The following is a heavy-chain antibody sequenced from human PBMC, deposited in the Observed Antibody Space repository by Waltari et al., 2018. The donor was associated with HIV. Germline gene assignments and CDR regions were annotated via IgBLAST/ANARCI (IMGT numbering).Heavy chain of an antibody. CDR3: AVQDGFFDF. D-gene: IGHD3-3*01. J-gene: IGHJ4*02. Sequence: EVQLLESGGTLVRPGGSLRLSCTVYGFTLNNYALNWGRQAPGRGLGWVGGISGSGERADYAASAKGRFTISRDNSKKTLYLQMRGLRVDDTASYYCAVQDGFFDFWGRGTVVSVAS. V-gene: IGHV3-23*01. CDR1: GFTLNNYA. CDR2: ISGSGERA.